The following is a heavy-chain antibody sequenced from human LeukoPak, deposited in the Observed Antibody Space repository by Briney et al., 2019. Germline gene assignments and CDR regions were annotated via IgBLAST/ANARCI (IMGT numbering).Heavy chain of an antibody. CDR3: AKTPYEYYFDY. V-gene: IGHV1-2*02. Sequence: ASVTVSCKASGYTLTGYYRHWLRQAPGQGLEWMGCINPNSGDTNCAQTFQGRLTMTRDTSISTAYMELSRLTSDDTAVYYCAKTPYEYYFDYWGQGTLVTVSS. J-gene: IGHJ4*02. CDR1: GYTLTGYY. D-gene: IGHD5-12*01. CDR2: INPNSGDT.